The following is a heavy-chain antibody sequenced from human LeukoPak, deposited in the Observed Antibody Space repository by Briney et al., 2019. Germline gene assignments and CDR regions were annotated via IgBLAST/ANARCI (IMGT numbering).Heavy chain of an antibody. V-gene: IGHV3-21*01. Sequence: GGSLRLSCAASGFTFSSYCMNWVRQAPGKGLEWVSSISSISSYIYYADSVKGRFTISRDNAKNSLYLQMNSLRAEDTAVYYCARDRSSGLDAFDIWGQGTMVTVSS. J-gene: IGHJ3*02. CDR3: ARDRSSGLDAFDI. CDR2: ISSISSYI. D-gene: IGHD3-22*01. CDR1: GFTFSSYC.